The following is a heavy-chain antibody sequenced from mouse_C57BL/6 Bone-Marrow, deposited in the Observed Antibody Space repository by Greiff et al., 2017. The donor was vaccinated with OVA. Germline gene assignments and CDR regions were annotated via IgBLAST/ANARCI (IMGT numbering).Heavy chain of an antibody. CDR1: GYTFTSYT. V-gene: IGHV1-4*01. Sequence: QVQLKESGAELARPGASVKMSCKASGYTFTSYTMHWVKQRPGQGLEWIGYINPSSGYTKYNQKFKDKATLTADKSSSTAYMQLSSLTSEDSAVYYCARCSYAMDYWGQGTSVTVSS. J-gene: IGHJ4*01. CDR2: INPSSGYT. CDR3: ARCSYAMDY. D-gene: IGHD1-1*01.